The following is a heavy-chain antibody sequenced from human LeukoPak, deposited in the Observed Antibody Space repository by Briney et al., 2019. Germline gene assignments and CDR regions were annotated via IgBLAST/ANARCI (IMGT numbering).Heavy chain of an antibody. J-gene: IGHJ3*02. CDR2: IYYTGTR. Sequence: SETLSLTCTVSGGSITSHYWSWIRQPPGKGLEWIAYIYYTGTRNYNPSLKSRVTISVDTSKNQISLRLSSVTAADTAVYYCARQGIDAFDIWGQGTLVTVSS. CDR3: ARQGIDAFDI. V-gene: IGHV4-59*08. CDR1: GGSITSHY.